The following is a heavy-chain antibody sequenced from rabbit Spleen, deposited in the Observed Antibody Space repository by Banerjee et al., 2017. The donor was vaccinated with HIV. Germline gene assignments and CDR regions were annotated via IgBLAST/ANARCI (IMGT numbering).Heavy chain of an antibody. J-gene: IGHJ2*01. V-gene: IGHV1S40*01. D-gene: IGHD1-1*01. Sequence: QSLEESGGDLVKPGASLTLTCTASGFSFSSSYYMCWVRQAPGKGLEWIACIYAGSSGSTYYASWAKGRFTISKTSSTTVTLQMTSLTAADTATYFCARNYVTAFDPWGQGTLVTVS. CDR2: IYAGSSGST. CDR3: ARNYVTAFDP. CDR1: GFSFSSSYY.